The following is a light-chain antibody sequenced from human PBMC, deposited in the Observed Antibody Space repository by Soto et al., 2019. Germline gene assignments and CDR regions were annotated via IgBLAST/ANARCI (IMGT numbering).Light chain of an antibody. CDR3: SSFTSTNTWV. V-gene: IGLV2-14*01. Sequence: QSALTQPASVSGSPGQSITISCTGTSSDVGGHNYVSWYQQHPGTAPKLMIYEVTNRPSGVSNRFSGSKSGNTASLTISGLQAEDEADYYCSSFTSTNTWVFGGGTKVTVL. CDR1: SSDVGGHNY. J-gene: IGLJ3*02. CDR2: EVT.